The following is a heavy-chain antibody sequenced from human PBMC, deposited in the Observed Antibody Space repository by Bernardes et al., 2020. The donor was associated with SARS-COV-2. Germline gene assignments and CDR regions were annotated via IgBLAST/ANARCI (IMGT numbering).Heavy chain of an antibody. CDR3: ARQGKAYYYGMDV. V-gene: IGHV5-51*01. Sequence: GESLKISCKGFGFTFINYWIGWVRRRPGKGLEWLGIIYPGDSDTRYSPSFQGQVTISVDRSISTAYLQWSSLKASDSAIYYCARQGKAYYYGMDVWGQGTTVTVSS. J-gene: IGHJ6*02. CDR2: IYPGDSDT. CDR1: GFTFINYW.